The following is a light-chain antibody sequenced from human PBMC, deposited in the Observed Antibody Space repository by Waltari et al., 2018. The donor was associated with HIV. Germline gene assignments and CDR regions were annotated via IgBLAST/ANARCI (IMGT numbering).Light chain of an antibody. CDR3: QSYDASNQWV. CDR2: DDN. J-gene: IGLJ3*02. CDR1: SGSLATNH. Sequence: NFMLTQPHSVSDSPGKTLTISCTRRSGSLATNHRQSYQQRPGSAPTIVIYDDNQRPSGVPNRFSGSIDSSSNSASLTISGLKTEDEADYYCQSYDASNQWVFGGGTKLTVL. V-gene: IGLV6-57*03.